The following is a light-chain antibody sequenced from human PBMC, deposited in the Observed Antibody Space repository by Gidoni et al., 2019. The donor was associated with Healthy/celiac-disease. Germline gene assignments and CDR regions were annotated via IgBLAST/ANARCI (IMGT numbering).Light chain of an antibody. J-gene: IGKJ2*01. CDR2: AAS. Sequence: DIQMTQSPSSLSASVGDRVTITCRASQSISSYLNWYQQKPGKAPKLLIYAASSLQSGVPSRFSGSGSGTDFTLTISSLQPEDFATYYYQQSYSTPRTFGQXTKLEIK. CDR1: QSISSY. CDR3: QQSYSTPRT. V-gene: IGKV1-39*01.